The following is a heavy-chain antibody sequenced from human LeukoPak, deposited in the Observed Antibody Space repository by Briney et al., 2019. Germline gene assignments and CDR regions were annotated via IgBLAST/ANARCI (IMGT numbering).Heavy chain of an antibody. CDR3: VKARMPHCGTDCLES. Sequence: PGGSLRLSCAASGFTFDDYAMHWVRQAPGKGLEWVSVIRGSGGGTYYADSVKGRFTISRDNSKNTVYLQMNSLRAEDTAVYYCVKARMPHCGTDCLESWGQGTLVTVSS. V-gene: IGHV3-23*01. D-gene: IGHD2-21*02. CDR2: IRGSGGGT. CDR1: GFTFDDYA. J-gene: IGHJ4*02.